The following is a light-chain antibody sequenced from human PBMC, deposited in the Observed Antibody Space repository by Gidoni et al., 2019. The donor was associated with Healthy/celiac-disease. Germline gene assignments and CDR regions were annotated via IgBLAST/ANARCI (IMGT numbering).Light chain of an antibody. CDR1: QSISSY. CDR2: AAS. CDR3: QQSYSTPRIT. J-gene: IGKJ3*01. V-gene: IGKV1-39*01. Sequence: DIQMTQSPSSLSASVGDRVTITCRASQSISSYLNWYQQKPGKAPKRLIYAASSLQSGVPSRFSGSGSGTDFTLTISRLQPEDFATYYCQQSYSTPRITFGPGTKVDIK.